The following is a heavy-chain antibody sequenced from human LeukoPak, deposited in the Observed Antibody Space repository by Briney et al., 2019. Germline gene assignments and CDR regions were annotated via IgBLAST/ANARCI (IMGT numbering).Heavy chain of an antibody. CDR1: GGSISSGGYY. D-gene: IGHD2-2*02. V-gene: IGHV4-31*03. CDR3: ASGIAAIPDY. CDR2: IYYSGST. Sequence: SETLSLTCTVSGGSISSGGYYWSWICQHPGKGLEWIGYIYYSGSTYYNPSLKSRVTISVDTSKNQFSLKLSSVTAADTAVYYCASGIAAIPDYWGQGTLVTVSS. J-gene: IGHJ4*02.